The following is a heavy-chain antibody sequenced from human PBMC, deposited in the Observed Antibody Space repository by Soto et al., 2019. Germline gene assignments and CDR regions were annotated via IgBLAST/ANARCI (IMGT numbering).Heavy chain of an antibody. Sequence: GGSLRLSCSASGFTFSSYAMHWVRQAPGKGLEYVSAISSNGGSTYYADSVKGRFTISRDNTKNTLYLQMSSLRAEVTAVYYCVKFSSGSGSYYNSEYFDYWGQGTPVTVSS. J-gene: IGHJ4*01. V-gene: IGHV3-64D*06. D-gene: IGHD3-10*01. CDR3: VKFSSGSGSYYNSEYFDY. CDR2: ISSNGGST. CDR1: GFTFSSYA.